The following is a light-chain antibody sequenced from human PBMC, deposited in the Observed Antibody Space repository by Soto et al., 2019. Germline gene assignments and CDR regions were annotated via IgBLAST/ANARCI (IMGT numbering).Light chain of an antibody. CDR2: EVN. V-gene: IGLV2-8*01. J-gene: IGLJ1*01. CDR1: SSDVGGYNY. Sequence: QSALTQPPSASGSPGQSVTISCTGTSSDVGGYNYVSWYQQHPGKVPKLMIYEVNKRPSGVPDRSSGSKSGNTASLTVTGHQAEDEADYYCTSDAGGNNVFGTGTKLTVL. CDR3: TSDAGGNNV.